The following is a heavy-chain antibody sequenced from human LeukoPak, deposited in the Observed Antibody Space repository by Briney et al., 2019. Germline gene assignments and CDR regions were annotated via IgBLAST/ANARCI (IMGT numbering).Heavy chain of an antibody. D-gene: IGHD3-10*01. V-gene: IGHV3-48*01. CDR1: GFTFSSYS. J-gene: IGHJ2*01. CDR2: ISSSSSTI. Sequence: GGSLRLSCAASGFTFSSYSMNWVRQAPGKGLEWVSYISSSSSTIYYADSVKGRFTISRDNSKNTLYLQMNSLRAEDTAVYYCAKGVPNFDLWGRGTLVTVSS. CDR3: AKGVPNFDL.